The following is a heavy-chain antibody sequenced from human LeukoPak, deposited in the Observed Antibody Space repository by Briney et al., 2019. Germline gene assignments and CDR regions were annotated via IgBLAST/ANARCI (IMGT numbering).Heavy chain of an antibody. CDR1: GFTFSTNA. D-gene: IGHD1-26*01. CDR2: ISGSGAST. J-gene: IGHJ4*02. V-gene: IGHV3-23*01. CDR3: AKDVGKWESLHFFDY. Sequence: GGSLRLSCLTSGFTFSTNAMSWVRQAPGKGLEWISGISGSGASTYYADSVTGRFTISRDNSRNTLYLQMNSLRGDDTAVYYCAKDVGKWESLHFFDYWGQGALVTVSS.